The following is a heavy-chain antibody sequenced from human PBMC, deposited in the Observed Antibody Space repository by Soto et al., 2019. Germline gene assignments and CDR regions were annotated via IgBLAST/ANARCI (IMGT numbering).Heavy chain of an antibody. Sequence: ASVKVSCKASGYTFTGYYMHWVRQAPGQGLEWMGWINPNSGGTNYAQKFQGWVTMTRDTSISTAYMELSRLRSDDTAVYYCARAVAGTNYYYGMDVWGQGTTVPSP. V-gene: IGHV1-2*04. CDR1: GYTFTGYY. J-gene: IGHJ6*02. D-gene: IGHD6-19*01. CDR3: ARAVAGTNYYYGMDV. CDR2: INPNSGGT.